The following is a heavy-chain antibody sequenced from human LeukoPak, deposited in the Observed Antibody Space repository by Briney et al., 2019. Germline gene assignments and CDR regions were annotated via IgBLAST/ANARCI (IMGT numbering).Heavy chain of an antibody. D-gene: IGHD2-15*01. CDR1: GGSISSYY. J-gene: IGHJ6*03. CDR3: ARTTEGYCRGRSCYSYYYYMDV. V-gene: IGHV4-59*01. CDR2: IYYSGST. Sequence: SETLSLTCTVSGGSISSYYWSWIRQPPGKGLEWIGYIYYSGSTNYNPSLKSRVTISVDTSKNQFSLKPSSVTAADTAVYYCARTTEGYCRGRSCYSYYYYMDVWGKGTTVTVSS.